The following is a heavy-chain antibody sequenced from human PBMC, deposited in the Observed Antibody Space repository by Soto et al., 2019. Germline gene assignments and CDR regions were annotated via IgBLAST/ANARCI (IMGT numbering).Heavy chain of an antibody. Sequence: EVQVVESGGGLVKPGGSLRLSCAVSGFTFSAYSMNWVRQAPGKGLEWVSSISSNGGDIYYADSVRGRFTISRDNAGXXXXLQMNSLXVXXTXXXXXXXXVXWPSRSDFWGQGALVTVSS. CDR2: ISSNGGDI. J-gene: IGHJ4*02. CDR1: GFTFSAYS. V-gene: IGHV3-21*01. CDR3: XXXVXWPSRSDF.